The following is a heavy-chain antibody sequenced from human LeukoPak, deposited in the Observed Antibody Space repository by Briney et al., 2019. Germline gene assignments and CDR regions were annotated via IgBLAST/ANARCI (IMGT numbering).Heavy chain of an antibody. CDR1: GGSFSGYY. CDR3: ARRGRWQQLAYDY. Sequence: SETLSLTCAVYGGSFSGYYWSWIRQPSGKGLEWIGEINHSGSTNYNPSLKSRVTISVDTSKNQFSLKLSSVTAADTAVYYCARRGRWQQLAYDYWGQGTLVTVSS. D-gene: IGHD6-13*01. J-gene: IGHJ4*02. V-gene: IGHV4-34*01. CDR2: INHSGST.